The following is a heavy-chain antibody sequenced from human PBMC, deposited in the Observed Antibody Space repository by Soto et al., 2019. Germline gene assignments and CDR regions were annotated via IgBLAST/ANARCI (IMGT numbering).Heavy chain of an antibody. J-gene: IGHJ2*01. CDR2: ISSSSSSI. V-gene: IGHV3-21*01. Sequence: EVQLVESGGGLVKPGGSLRLSCVASGFTLTGYSLNWVRQTPGKGLEWVSSISSSSSSIYYADSVRGRFAISRDNAKNSLYLQMSSLRAEDTAVYYCAREVYEGSGYYSRWYFDLWGRGTLVTVSS. CDR1: GFTLTGYS. D-gene: IGHD3-22*01. CDR3: AREVYEGSGYYSRWYFDL.